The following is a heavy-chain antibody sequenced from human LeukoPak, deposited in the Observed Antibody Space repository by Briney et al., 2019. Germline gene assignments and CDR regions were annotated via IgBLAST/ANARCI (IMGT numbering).Heavy chain of an antibody. Sequence: VASVKVSCKASGYTFTGYYMHWVRQAPGQGLEWMGWINPYSGGRNNAQKFQGRVTMTRDTSISTAYMELSRLRSDDTAVYYCARGAEYYYYMDVWGKGTTV. J-gene: IGHJ6*03. CDR1: GYTFTGYY. V-gene: IGHV1-2*02. CDR2: INPYSGGR. CDR3: ARGAEYYYYMDV.